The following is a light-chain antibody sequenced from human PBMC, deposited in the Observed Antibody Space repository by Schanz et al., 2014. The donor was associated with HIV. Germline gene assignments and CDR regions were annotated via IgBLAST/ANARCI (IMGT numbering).Light chain of an antibody. Sequence: QSALTQPASVSGSPGQSITISCSGTSSDIGAFDYVSWYQQYPGKAPKLIVYAVSDRPSGLSYRFSGSKSGNTASLAISDLQAADEADYYCTSYTISNVLFGGGTKLTVL. CDR1: SSDIGAFDY. V-gene: IGLV2-14*03. CDR3: TSYTISNVL. CDR2: AVS. J-gene: IGLJ2*01.